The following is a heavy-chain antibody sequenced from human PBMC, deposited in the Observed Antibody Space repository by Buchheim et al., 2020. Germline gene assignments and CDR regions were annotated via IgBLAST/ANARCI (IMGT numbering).Heavy chain of an antibody. V-gene: IGHV3-15*01. CDR1: GFTFSNAW. CDR2: IKRKTDGGTT. J-gene: IGHJ4*02. CDR3: TTDTMAVFDY. Sequence: EVQLVESGGGLVKPGGSLRLSCAASGFTFSNAWMSWVRQAPGKGLEWVGRIKRKTDGGTTDYAAPVKGRFTISRDDSKNTLYLQMNSLKTEDTAVYYCTTDTMAVFDYWGQGTL. D-gene: IGHD3-3*01.